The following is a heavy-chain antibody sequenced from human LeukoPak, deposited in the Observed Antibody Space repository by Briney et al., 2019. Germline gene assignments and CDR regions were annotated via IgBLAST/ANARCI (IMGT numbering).Heavy chain of an antibody. CDR2: ISNTGGNL. V-gene: IGHV3-64*01. Sequence: SGGSLRLSCAASGFTFSSYAMHWVRQAPGKGLEYVSAISNTGGNLHYGSSVQGRFTISRDNSKNTLYLQMGSLRTEDMAVYYCARANGSGNYYNIYFQHWGQGTLVTVSS. CDR1: GFTFSSYA. CDR3: ARANGSGNYYNIYFQH. J-gene: IGHJ1*01. D-gene: IGHD3-10*01.